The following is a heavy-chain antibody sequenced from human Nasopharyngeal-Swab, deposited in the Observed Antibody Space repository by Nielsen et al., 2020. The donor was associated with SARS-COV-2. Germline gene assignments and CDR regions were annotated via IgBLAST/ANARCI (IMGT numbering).Heavy chain of an antibody. J-gene: IGHJ3*02. CDR2: ISSSSSTI. D-gene: IGHD3-3*01. CDR3: ARDLDYDFWSGYSSAFDI. V-gene: IGHV3-48*01. Sequence: ETLSLTCAASGFTFSSYSMNWVRQAPGKGLEWVSYISSSSSTIYYADSVKGRFTISRDNAKNSLYLQMNSLRAEDTAVYYCARDLDYDFWSGYSSAFDIWGQGTMVTVSS. CDR1: GFTFSSYS.